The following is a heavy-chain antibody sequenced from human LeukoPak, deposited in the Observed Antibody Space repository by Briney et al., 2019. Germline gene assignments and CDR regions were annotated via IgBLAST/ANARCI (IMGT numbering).Heavy chain of an antibody. CDR3: ARDRGNYYDSSGSDEAFDI. V-gene: IGHV1-69*05. CDR2: IIPIFGTV. D-gene: IGHD3-22*01. J-gene: IGHJ3*02. Sequence: SVKVSCKASGGTFSSYAISWVRQAPGQGLEWMGRIIPIFGTVNYAQKFQGRVTITTDESTSTAYMELSSLRSEDTAVYYCARDRGNYYDSSGSDEAFDIWGQGTMVTVSS. CDR1: GGTFSSYA.